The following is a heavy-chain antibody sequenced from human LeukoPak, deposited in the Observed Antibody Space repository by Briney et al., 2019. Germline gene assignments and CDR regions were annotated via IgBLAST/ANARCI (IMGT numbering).Heavy chain of an antibody. CDR1: GFTFSSYG. V-gene: IGHV3-23*01. CDR3: AKDQGFSGYYYSQGTYFDY. D-gene: IGHD3-22*01. Sequence: GGSLRLSCAASGFTFSSYGMSWVRQAPGKGLEWVSAISGSGGSTYYADSVKGRFTISRDNSKNTLYLQMNSLRAEDTAVYYCAKDQGFSGYYYSQGTYFDYWGQGTLVTVSS. CDR2: ISGSGGST. J-gene: IGHJ4*02.